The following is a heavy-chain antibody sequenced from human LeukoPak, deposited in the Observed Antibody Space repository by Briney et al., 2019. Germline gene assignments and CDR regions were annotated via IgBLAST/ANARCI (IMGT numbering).Heavy chain of an antibody. CDR1: GGSISSSSYY. D-gene: IGHD5-18*01. J-gene: IGHJ4*02. V-gene: IGHV4-39*07. CDR2: IYYSGST. CDR3: ARGPFTAMVFFDY. Sequence: SETLSLTCTVSGGSISSSSYYWGWIRQPPGKGLEWIGSIYYSGSTYYNPSLKSRVTISVDTSKNQFSLKLSSVTAADTAVYYCARGPFTAMVFFDYWGQGTLVTVSS.